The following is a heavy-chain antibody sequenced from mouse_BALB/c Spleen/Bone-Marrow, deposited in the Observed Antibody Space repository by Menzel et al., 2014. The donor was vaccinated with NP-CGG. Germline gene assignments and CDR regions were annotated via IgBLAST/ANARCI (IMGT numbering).Heavy chain of an antibody. CDR1: GFDFSRYW. V-gene: IGHV4-1*02. D-gene: IGHD2-4*01. CDR2: INPDSSTI. J-gene: IGHJ4*01. Sequence: EVHLVESGGGLVQPGESLKLSCAASGFDFSRYWMSWVRQAPGKGLEWIGEINPDSSTINYTPSLKDKFIISRDNAKNTLYLQMSKVRSEDTALYYCARRGLRREAYYAMDYWGQGTSVTVSS. CDR3: ARRGLRREAYYAMDY.